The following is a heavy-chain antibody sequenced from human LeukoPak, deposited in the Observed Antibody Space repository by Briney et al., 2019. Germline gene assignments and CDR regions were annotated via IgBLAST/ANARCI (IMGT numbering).Heavy chain of an antibody. CDR3: ARGSGYSYGYSPYYYMDV. Sequence: SETLSLTCAVYGGSFSGYYWSWIRQPPGKGLEWIGEINHSGSTNYNPSLKSRVTISVDTSKNQFSLKLSSVTAADTAVYYCARGSGYSYGYSPYYYMDVWGKGTTVTISS. D-gene: IGHD5-18*01. J-gene: IGHJ6*03. CDR1: GGSFSGYY. CDR2: INHSGST. V-gene: IGHV4-34*01.